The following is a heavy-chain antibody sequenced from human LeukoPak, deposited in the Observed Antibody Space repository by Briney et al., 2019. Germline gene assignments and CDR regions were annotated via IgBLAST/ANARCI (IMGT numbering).Heavy chain of an antibody. V-gene: IGHV3-21*06. CDR1: GFSFSTYS. J-gene: IGHJ4*02. Sequence: GGSLRLSCAASGFSFSTYSMNWVRQAPGKGLERVSSISRNSRYIYYADSMRGRFTISRDNAKNSLYLQMNSLKPEDTAVYYCARVAEAAAFDSWGQGTLVAVSS. CDR3: ARVAEAAAFDS. D-gene: IGHD6-13*01. CDR2: ISRNSRYI.